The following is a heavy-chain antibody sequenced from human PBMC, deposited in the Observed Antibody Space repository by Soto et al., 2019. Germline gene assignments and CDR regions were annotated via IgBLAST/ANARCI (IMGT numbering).Heavy chain of an antibody. CDR3: ARDSSMVRGVIQLFDY. D-gene: IGHD3-10*01. Sequence: WGSLRLSCAASGFTVSSNYMSWVRQAPGKGLEWVSVIYSGGSTYYADSVKGRFTLSRDNSKNMLYLQMNSLRAEDTAVYYCARDSSMVRGVIQLFDYWGQGTLVTVSS. V-gene: IGHV3-66*01. J-gene: IGHJ4*02. CDR1: GFTVSSNY. CDR2: IYSGGST.